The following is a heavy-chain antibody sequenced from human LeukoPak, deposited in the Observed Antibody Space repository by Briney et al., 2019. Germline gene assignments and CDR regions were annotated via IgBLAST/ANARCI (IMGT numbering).Heavy chain of an antibody. V-gene: IGHV3-48*03. CDR1: GFTFSSYE. CDR2: ISSSSSAI. CDR3: AREADSAFDI. J-gene: IGHJ3*02. Sequence: PGGSLRLSCAASGFTFSSYEMNWVRQAPGKGLEWVSNISSSSSAIYYADSVKGRFTISRDIAKNSLNLQMNSLRAEDTALYYCAREADSAFDIWGQGTMVTVSS.